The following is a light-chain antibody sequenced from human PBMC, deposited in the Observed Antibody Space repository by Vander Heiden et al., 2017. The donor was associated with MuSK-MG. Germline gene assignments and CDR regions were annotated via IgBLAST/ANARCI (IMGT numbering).Light chain of an antibody. CDR3: MQSKHLRST. Sequence: DFVLTQTPLSLSVTPGQPAAISCKCSQSPLQSNGKTSLYWYLKRAGQPPQLLIYEGSNRFSGVPDRFSGSGSGTEFTLKISRVEAEDVGVYYCMQSKHLRSTFGQGTKVEIK. CDR2: EGS. J-gene: IGKJ1*01. CDR1: QSPLQSNGKTS. V-gene: IGKV2D-29*01.